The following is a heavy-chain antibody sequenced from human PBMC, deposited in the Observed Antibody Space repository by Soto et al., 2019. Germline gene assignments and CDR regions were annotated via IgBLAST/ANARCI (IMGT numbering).Heavy chain of an antibody. J-gene: IGHJ5*02. Sequence: QVQLVQSGAEVKKPGASVKVSCKASGYTFTSYDINWVRQATGQGLEYLGWMNPNSGNTGYVQKFQGRVTMTRNTSLSTAYMELTSLRSADTAVYYCARGVKYGAYSRWFAPWGQGTLVTVSS. V-gene: IGHV1-8*01. CDR1: GYTFTSYD. D-gene: IGHD4-17*01. CDR3: ARGVKYGAYSRWFAP. CDR2: MNPNSGNT.